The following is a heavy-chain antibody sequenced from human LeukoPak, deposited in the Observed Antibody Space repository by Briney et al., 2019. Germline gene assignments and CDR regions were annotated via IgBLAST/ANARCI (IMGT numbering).Heavy chain of an antibody. D-gene: IGHD5-18*01. CDR3: ARIPGYGRYYYYMDV. V-gene: IGHV4-39*01. J-gene: IGHJ6*03. CDR1: GGSISGSTYF. CDR2: IYYSGST. Sequence: SETLSLTCTVSGGSISGSTYFWGWVRQPPGKGLEWIGSIYYSGSTYYNPSLKSRVTISVDTSKNQFSLKLSSVTAADTAVYYCARIPGYGRYYYYMDVWGKGTTVTVSS.